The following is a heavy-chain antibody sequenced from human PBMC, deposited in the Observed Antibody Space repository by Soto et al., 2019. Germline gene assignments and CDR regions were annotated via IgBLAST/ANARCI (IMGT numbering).Heavy chain of an antibody. CDR2: IDSDGSTR. CDR1: GFHFSSYW. J-gene: IGHJ5*02. CDR3: ARGGSTGTWFDT. V-gene: IGHV3-74*01. D-gene: IGHD3-9*01. Sequence: GGSLRLSCAASGFHFSSYWMLWVRQAPGKGLVWVSRIDSDGSTRNYADSVKGRFTISRDNAKNTVDLQMNNLRAEDTAVYYCARGGSTGTWFDTWGQGTQVTVSS.